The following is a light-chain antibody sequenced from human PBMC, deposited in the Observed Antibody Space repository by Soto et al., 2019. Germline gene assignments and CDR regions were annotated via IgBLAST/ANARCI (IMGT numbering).Light chain of an antibody. CDR3: QQYINWT. CDR1: QNIRSD. CDR2: GAS. Sequence: DIVMTQSPATLSVSPGERATLSCRASQNIRSDLAWYQQKPGQAPRLLVYGASIRATGIPARFTGSGSGTDFTLTISSLQSEDLAIYYCQQYINWTFGQGTKVDTK. J-gene: IGKJ1*01. V-gene: IGKV3-15*01.